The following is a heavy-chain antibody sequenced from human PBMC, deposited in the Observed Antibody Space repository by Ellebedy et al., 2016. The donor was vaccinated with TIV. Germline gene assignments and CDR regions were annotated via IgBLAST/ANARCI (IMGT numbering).Heavy chain of an antibody. V-gene: IGHV1-18*04. CDR2: ISGYNGDT. D-gene: IGHD5/OR15-5a*01. Sequence: ASVKVSCKASGYTFTKYGISWGRQAPGQGLEWMGWISGYNGDTNYAQKFQGRVTMTTDTSTSTVYMELRSLSFDDTAVYYCTRGFYEKFDPWGQGTLVTVS. J-gene: IGHJ5*02. CDR3: TRGFYEKFDP. CDR1: GYTFTKYG.